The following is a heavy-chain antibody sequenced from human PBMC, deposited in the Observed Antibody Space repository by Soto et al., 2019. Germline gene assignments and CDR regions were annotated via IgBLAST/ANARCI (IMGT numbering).Heavy chain of an antibody. CDR2: INHIGIT. D-gene: IGHD2-15*01. CDR1: GESFSGYN. CDR3: ARDSGGAYSIDY. J-gene: IGHJ4*02. V-gene: IGHV4-34*01. Sequence: SETLSLTCAVYGESFSGYNWTWIRQPPGRGLEWIGEINHIGITNCNPSLKSRVTISVDTSKNQFSLKLISVTAADSAVYFCARDSGGAYSIDYWGPGNLVTVSS.